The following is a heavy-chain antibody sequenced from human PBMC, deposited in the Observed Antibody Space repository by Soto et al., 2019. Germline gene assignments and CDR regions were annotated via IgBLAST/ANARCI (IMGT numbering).Heavy chain of an antibody. Sequence: QVQLQESGPGLVKPSQTLSLTCTVSGGSISSGGYYWSWIRQHPGKGLEWIGYIYYSGSTYYTPSLRRRVTISVVTSKTQFSLKLSSVTAADTAVYYCARDFRGGWSSWGQGTLVTVSS. J-gene: IGHJ5*02. V-gene: IGHV4-31*03. CDR1: GGSISSGGYY. CDR3: ARDFRGGWSS. CDR2: IYYSGST. D-gene: IGHD3-10*01.